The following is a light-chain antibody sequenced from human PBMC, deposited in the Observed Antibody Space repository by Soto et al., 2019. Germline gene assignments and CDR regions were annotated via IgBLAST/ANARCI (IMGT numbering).Light chain of an antibody. CDR2: GNN. CDR1: SSNIGAGYD. J-gene: IGLJ1*01. CDR3: QSYDSSLSGYV. Sequence: QSVLTQPPSVSGAPGQRVTISCTGSSSNIGAGYDVHWYQRFPGTAPKLLIYGNNNRPSGVPDRFSGSKSGTSAYLAITGLQAEDEADYYCQSYDSSLSGYVFGTGTKLTVL. V-gene: IGLV1-40*01.